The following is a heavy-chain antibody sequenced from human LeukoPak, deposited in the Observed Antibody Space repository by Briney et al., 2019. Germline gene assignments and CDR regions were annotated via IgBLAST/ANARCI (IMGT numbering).Heavy chain of an antibody. V-gene: IGHV3-23*01. CDR2: LISSGATT. CDR3: AKNAGYSYGLYYFDY. J-gene: IGHJ4*02. Sequence: GGSLRLSCAASGFAFSNYAMSWVPQAPGKGLEWVSSLISSGATTYYADSVKGRFTISRDNSKNTVHLQMDSLRAEDSAVYYCAKNAGYSYGLYYFDYWGQGTLVTVSS. CDR1: GFAFSNYA. D-gene: IGHD5-18*01.